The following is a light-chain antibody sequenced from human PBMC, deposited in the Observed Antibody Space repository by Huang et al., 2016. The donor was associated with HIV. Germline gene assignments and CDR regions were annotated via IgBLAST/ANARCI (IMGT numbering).Light chain of an antibody. CDR1: LDINNY. V-gene: IGKV1-33*01. CDR2: DAS. J-gene: IGKJ1*01. CDR3: QQYDTLPLT. Sequence: DIRMTQSPSSLSASLGDKVTITCQASLDINNYLNWYQQKPGKVPKLLISDASDLETGVPPRFSGSRSGTNFTLTVSSLQAEDIGTYYCQQYDTLPLTFGQGTNVEI.